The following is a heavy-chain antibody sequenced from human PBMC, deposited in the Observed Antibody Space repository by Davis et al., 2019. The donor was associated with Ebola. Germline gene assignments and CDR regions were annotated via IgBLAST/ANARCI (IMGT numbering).Heavy chain of an antibody. CDR2: IYSSGST. V-gene: IGHV4-4*07. CDR1: GGSISSYY. Sequence: PSETLSLTCIVSGGSISSYYWSWIRQPAGKGLEWIGRIYSSGSTKYNTSLKSRVTMSVDTSKNQFSLKLTSVTAADTAVYYCARVAIIGWYFDYWGQGTLVTVSS. J-gene: IGHJ4*02. CDR3: ARVAIIGWYFDY. D-gene: IGHD2-15*01.